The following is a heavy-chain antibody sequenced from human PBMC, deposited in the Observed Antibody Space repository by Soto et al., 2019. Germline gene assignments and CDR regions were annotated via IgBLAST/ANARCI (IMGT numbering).Heavy chain of an antibody. D-gene: IGHD5-18*01. J-gene: IGHJ6*02. CDR2: ISSSSSYI. V-gene: IGHV3-21*01. Sequence: EVQLVESGGGLVKPGGSLRLSCAASGFTFSSYSMNWVRQAPGKGLEWVSSISSSSSYIYYADSVKGRFTISRANAKNSLYLQMNSLRAEDTAVYYGAREGRGGYSYGFPYYYYYYGMDVWGQGSTVTVSS. CDR1: GFTFSSYS. CDR3: AREGRGGYSYGFPYYYYYYGMDV.